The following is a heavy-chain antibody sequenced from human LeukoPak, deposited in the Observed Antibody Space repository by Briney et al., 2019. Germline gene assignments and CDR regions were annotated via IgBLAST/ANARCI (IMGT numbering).Heavy chain of an antibody. CDR2: ISAYNGNT. CDR1: GYTFTSYG. V-gene: IGHV1-18*01. CDR3: ARDSNYGDYVFAFDI. D-gene: IGHD4-17*01. J-gene: IGHJ3*02. Sequence: SVKVSCKASGYTFTSYGISWVRQAPGQGLEWMGWISAYNGNTKYAQKVQGRVTMTTDTSTSTAYMELRSLRSDDTAVYYCARDSNYGDYVFAFDIWGQGTMVTVSS.